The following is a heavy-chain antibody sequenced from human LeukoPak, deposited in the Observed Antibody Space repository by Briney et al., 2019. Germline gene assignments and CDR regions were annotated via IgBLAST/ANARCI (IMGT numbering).Heavy chain of an antibody. Sequence: GGSLRLSCAASGFTFSSYAMHWVRQAPGKGLEYASGISTSGSSTYYANSVKGRFTISRDNSKNTLYLQMGSLRPEDMAVYYCATSIAMAGCFDYWGQGTLVTVSS. V-gene: IGHV3-64*01. CDR3: ATSIAMAGCFDY. D-gene: IGHD6-19*01. CDR2: ISTSGSST. J-gene: IGHJ4*02. CDR1: GFTFSSYA.